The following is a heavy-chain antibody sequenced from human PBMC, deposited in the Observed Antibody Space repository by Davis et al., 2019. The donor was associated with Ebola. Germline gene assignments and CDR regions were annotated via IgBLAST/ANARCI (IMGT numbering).Heavy chain of an antibody. CDR3: ARDRGSQDY. CDR1: GYSISSGYY. D-gene: IGHD1-26*01. J-gene: IGHJ4*02. Sequence: MPSETLSLTCTVSGYSISSGYYWGWIRQPPGKGLEWIGSIYHSGNTYYNPSLKSRASISVDTSKNQFSLKLSSVTAADTAVYYCARDRGSQDYWGQGTLVTVSS. CDR2: IYHSGNT. V-gene: IGHV4-38-2*02.